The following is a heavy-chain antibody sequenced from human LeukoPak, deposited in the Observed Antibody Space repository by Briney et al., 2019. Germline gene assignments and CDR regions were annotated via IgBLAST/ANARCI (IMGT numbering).Heavy chain of an antibody. V-gene: IGHV4-59*12. D-gene: IGHD3-3*01. Sequence: PSETLSLTCTVSGGSISSYYWSWIRQPPGKGLEWIGYVYYSGSTNYNPSLKSRVTISVDTSKSRFSLKLSSVTAADTAVYYCARGGGFTIFGARKANWFDPWGQGTLVTVSS. CDR1: GGSISSYY. CDR2: VYYSGST. CDR3: ARGGGFTIFGARKANWFDP. J-gene: IGHJ5*02.